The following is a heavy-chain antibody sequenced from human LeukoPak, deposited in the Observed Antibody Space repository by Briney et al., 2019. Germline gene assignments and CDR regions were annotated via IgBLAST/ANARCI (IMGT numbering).Heavy chain of an antibody. D-gene: IGHD3-10*01. V-gene: IGHV3-30*03. CDR3: ARDRYYGSGSYSLDY. CDR2: ISYDGSDH. CDR1: GFTFSRNG. Sequence: GGSLTLSCAASGFTFSRNGMQWVRQAPGKGLEWVAVISYDGSDHYYADSVKGRFTISRDNSRTALYLQMNSLSPEDTAVYYCARDRYYGSGSYSLDYWGQGTVVTVSS. J-gene: IGHJ4*02.